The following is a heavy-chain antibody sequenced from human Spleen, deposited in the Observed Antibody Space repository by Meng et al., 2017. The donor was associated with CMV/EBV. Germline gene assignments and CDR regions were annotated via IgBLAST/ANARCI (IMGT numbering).Heavy chain of an antibody. D-gene: IGHD1-7*01. J-gene: IGHJ3*01. Sequence: GGSLRLSCAASGFTFSSYSMNWVRQAPGKGLEWVSSISSSSSYIYYADSVKGRFTISRDNAKNSLYLQMNSLRAEDTAVYYCAREKNWNYAFDFWGQGTMVTVSS. CDR1: GFTFSSYS. V-gene: IGHV3-21*01. CDR3: AREKNWNYAFDF. CDR2: ISSSSSYI.